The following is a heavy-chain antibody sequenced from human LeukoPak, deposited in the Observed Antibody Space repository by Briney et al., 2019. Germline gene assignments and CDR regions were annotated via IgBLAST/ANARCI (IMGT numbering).Heavy chain of an antibody. J-gene: IGHJ6*03. Sequence: WASVKVSCKASGGTFSSYAISWVRQAPGQGLEWMGGIIPIFGTANYAQKFQGRVTITADESTSTAYMELSSLRSEDTAVYYCARGYCSGGSCYSFGYYYYYMDVWGKGTTVTVSS. D-gene: IGHD2-15*01. V-gene: IGHV1-69*13. CDR2: IIPIFGTA. CDR3: ARGYCSGGSCYSFGYYYYYMDV. CDR1: GGTFSSYA.